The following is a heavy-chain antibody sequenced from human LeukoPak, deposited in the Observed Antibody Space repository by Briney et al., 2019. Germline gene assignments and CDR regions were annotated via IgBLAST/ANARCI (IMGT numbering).Heavy chain of an antibody. CDR2: IYPGDSDT. Sequence: GASLQISCKGSGSSFTSYWIGWVRPLPGKGLEWMGIIYPGDSDTRYSPSFQGQVTISADKSISTAYLQWSSLKASDTAMYYCARRMGATSLDYWGQGTLVTVSS. CDR1: GSSFTSYW. V-gene: IGHV5-51*01. CDR3: ARRMGATSLDY. J-gene: IGHJ4*02. D-gene: IGHD1-26*01.